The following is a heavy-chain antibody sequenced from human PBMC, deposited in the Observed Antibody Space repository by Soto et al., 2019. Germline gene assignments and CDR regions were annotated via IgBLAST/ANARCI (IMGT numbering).Heavy chain of an antibody. D-gene: IGHD6-19*01. J-gene: IGHJ4*02. CDR2: VNHSGST. Sequence: SETLSLTCAVYGGSFSGYYWRWIRQPPGKGLEWIGEVNHSGSTNYNPSLKSRVTISVDTSKNQFSLKLSSVTAADTAVYYCARVRYSSGWLFDYWGQGTLVTVSS. CDR3: ARVRYSSGWLFDY. CDR1: GGSFSGYY. V-gene: IGHV4-34*01.